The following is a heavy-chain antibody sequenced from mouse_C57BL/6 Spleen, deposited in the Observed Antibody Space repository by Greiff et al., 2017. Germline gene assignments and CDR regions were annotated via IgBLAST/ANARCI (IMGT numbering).Heavy chain of an antibody. Sequence: QVQLKQPGAELVKPGASVKLSCKASGYTFTSYWMHWVKQRPGQGLEWIGMIHPNSGSTNYNEKFKSKATLTVDKSSSTAYMQLSSLTSEDSAVYYCARFDYDDGFDYWGQGTTLTVSS. V-gene: IGHV1-64*01. CDR3: ARFDYDDGFDY. J-gene: IGHJ2*01. CDR1: GYTFTSYW. D-gene: IGHD2-4*01. CDR2: IHPNSGST.